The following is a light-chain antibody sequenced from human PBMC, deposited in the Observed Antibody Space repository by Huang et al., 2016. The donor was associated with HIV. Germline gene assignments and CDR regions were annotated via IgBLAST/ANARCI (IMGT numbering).Light chain of an antibody. V-gene: IGKV3-20*01. CDR3: HQYGSSPRT. Sequence: EIVLTQSPGTLSLSPGEGVILSCGASQSVSSNYLAWYQQRPGQGPRLLIYVASTRATGVPDRFSGSASGTDFTLTSSRLEPEDSAIYYCHQYGSSPRTFGQGTKIEI. J-gene: IGKJ1*01. CDR2: VAS. CDR1: QSVSSNY.